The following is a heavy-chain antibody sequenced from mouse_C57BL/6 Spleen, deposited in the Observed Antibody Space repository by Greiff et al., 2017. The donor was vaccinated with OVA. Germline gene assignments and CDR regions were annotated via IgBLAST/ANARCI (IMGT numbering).Heavy chain of an antibody. V-gene: IGHV1-50*01. CDR1: GYTFTSYW. CDR2: IDPSDSYT. CDR3: ARWNYAMDY. Sequence: VKLQESGAELVKPGASVKLSCKASGYTFTSYWMQWVKQRPGQGLEWIGEIDPSDSYTNYNQKFKGKATLTVDTSSSTAYMQLSSLTSEDSAVYYCARWNYAMDYWGQGTSVTVSS. J-gene: IGHJ4*01.